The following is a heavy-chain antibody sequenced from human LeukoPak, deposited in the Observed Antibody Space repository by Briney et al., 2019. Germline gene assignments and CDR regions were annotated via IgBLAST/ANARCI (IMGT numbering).Heavy chain of an antibody. CDR1: GFTFSSYW. V-gene: IGHV3-7*03. J-gene: IGHJ4*02. Sequence: GGSLRLSCAASGFTFSSYWMNWARQAPGKGLEWVASINHNGNVSYYVDSVKGRFTISRDNAKNSLYLQMSNLRAEDTAVYYCATADYSSSYIDYWGQGTLVTVSS. CDR2: INHNGNVS. CDR3: ATADYSSSYIDY. D-gene: IGHD6-6*01.